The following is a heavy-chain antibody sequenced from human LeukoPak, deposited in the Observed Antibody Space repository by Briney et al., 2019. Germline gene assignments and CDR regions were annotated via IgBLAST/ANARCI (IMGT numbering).Heavy chain of an antibody. V-gene: IGHV3-23*01. D-gene: IGHD4-17*01. CDR3: AKVGYGDYDYFDY. CDR1: GFTFNTYA. Sequence: GGSLRLSCAASGFTFNTYAMSWVRQAPGKGLEWVSVISGSGGSTYYADSVKGRFTISRDNSKNTLYLQTNSLSAEDTAVYYCAKVGYGDYDYFDYWGQGTLVTVSS. J-gene: IGHJ4*02. CDR2: ISGSGGST.